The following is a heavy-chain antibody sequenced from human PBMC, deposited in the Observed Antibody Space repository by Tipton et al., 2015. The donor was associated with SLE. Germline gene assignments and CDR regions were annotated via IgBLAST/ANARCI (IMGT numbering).Heavy chain of an antibody. CDR1: GGSISSYY. CDR3: ARQTGEGYYYYYYMDV. D-gene: IGHD7-27*01. Sequence: TLSLTCTVSGGSISSYYWSWIRQPPGKGLEWIGYIYYSGSTNYNPSLKSRVTISVDTSKNQFSLKLSSVTAADTAVYYCARQTGEGYYYYYYMDVWGKGTTVTVSS. CDR2: IYYSGST. V-gene: IGHV4-59*01. J-gene: IGHJ6*03.